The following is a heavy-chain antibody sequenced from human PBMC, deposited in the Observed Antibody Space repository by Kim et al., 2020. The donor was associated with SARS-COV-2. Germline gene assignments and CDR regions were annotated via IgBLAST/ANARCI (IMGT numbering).Heavy chain of an antibody. V-gene: IGHV3-33*01. J-gene: IGHJ1*01. D-gene: IGHD4-17*01. Sequence: GKGLEWVAVVWYDGSNKNYPSSVKGRFIISRDNSKNTLYLQMNRLAVDDMAVYYCAREAGDYPAEYFQHWGQGSLVIVSS. CDR2: VWYDGSNK. CDR3: AREAGDYPAEYFQH.